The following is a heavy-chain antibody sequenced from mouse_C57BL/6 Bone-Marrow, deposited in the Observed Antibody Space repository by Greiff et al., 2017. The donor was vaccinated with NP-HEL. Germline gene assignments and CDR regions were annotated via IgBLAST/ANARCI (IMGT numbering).Heavy chain of an antibody. CDR1: GFTFSSYG. CDR2: ISSGGSYT. D-gene: IGHD1-1*01. Sequence: KLVESGGDLVKPGGSLKLSCAASGFTFSSYGMSWVRQTPDKRLEWVATISSGGSYTYYPDSVKGRFTISRNNAKNTLYLQMSSLKSEDTAMYYWARRNYYGSSYPFAYWGQGTLVTVSA. J-gene: IGHJ3*01. CDR3: ARRNYYGSSYPFAY. V-gene: IGHV5-6*02.